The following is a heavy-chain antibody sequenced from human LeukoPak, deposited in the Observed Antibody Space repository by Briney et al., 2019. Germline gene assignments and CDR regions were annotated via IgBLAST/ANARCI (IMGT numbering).Heavy chain of an antibody. D-gene: IGHD5-12*01. Sequence: GGSLRLSCALSGFTVSINYMSWVRQAPGKGLEWVSVIYSGGSTYYADSVKGRFTISRDNSKNTLYLQMNSLRAEDTAVYYCARVLSSYSGYDSPYYYYYYMDVWGKGTTVTVSS. J-gene: IGHJ6*03. CDR2: IYSGGST. V-gene: IGHV3-53*01. CDR3: ARVLSSYSGYDSPYYYYYYMDV. CDR1: GFTVSINY.